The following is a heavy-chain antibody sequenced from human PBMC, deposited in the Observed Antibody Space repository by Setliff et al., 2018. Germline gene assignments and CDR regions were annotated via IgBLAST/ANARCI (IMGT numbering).Heavy chain of an antibody. J-gene: IGHJ5*02. V-gene: IGHV3-23*01. CDR2: ISGSGVST. D-gene: IGHD6-13*01. CDR3: AKEYSSTWVKAWFDP. Sequence: GGSLRLSCAASGFTFSSYAMSWVRQAPGKGLEWVSAISGSGVSTYYADSVKGRFTISRDNSKNTLYLQMNSLRAEDTAVYYCAKEYSSTWVKAWFDPWGQGTLVTVSS. CDR1: GFTFSSYA.